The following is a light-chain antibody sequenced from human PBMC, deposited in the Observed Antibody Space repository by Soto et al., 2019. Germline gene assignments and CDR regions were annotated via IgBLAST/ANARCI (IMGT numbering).Light chain of an antibody. Sequence: QSVLTQAPSISATPGQKVTISCSGSYSNIETNYVSWYQQLPGTAPKLLIYDNTERPSGIPDRFSGSKSGSSATLGITGLQTGDEADYYCGTWDSSLSAGVFGTGTKVTV. J-gene: IGLJ1*01. CDR1: YSNIETNY. V-gene: IGLV1-51*01. CDR2: DNT. CDR3: GTWDSSLSAGV.